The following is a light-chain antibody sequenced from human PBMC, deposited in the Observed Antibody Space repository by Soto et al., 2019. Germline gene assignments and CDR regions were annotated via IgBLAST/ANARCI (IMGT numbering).Light chain of an antibody. J-gene: IGLJ3*02. CDR1: TGAVTSGHY. CDR2: STG. CDR3: VLYYGGGWA. Sequence: QAVVTQEPSLTVSPGGTVTLTCGSSTGAVTSGHYPYWFQQKPGQAPRTLIYSTGNKHSWTPARFSGSLLGGKAALTLSGVQPEDEAEYHCVLYYGGGWAFGGGTKLTVL. V-gene: IGLV7-46*01.